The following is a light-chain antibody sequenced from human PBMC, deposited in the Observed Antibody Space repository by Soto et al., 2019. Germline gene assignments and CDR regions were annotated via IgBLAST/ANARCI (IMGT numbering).Light chain of an antibody. V-gene: IGKV3-20*01. CDR3: QQFRSSPHT. CDR2: GAS. Sequence: EIVLTQSPGTLSLSLGDRATLSCRASQSISSNYLSWYQQKPGQAPRLLIYGASSRASGIPDRFGGSGSGTDFTLTNIRVEPEEVAEYYCQQFRSSPHTFGGGTKVDIK. J-gene: IGKJ4*01. CDR1: QSISSNY.